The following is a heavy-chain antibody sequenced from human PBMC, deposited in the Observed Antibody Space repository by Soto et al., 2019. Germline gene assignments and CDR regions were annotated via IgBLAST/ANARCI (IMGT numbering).Heavy chain of an antibody. V-gene: IGHV3-21*01. CDR2: ISSSSSYI. Sequence: EVQLVESGGGLVKPGGSLRLSCAASGFTFSSYSMNWVRQAPGKGLEWVSSISSSSSYIYYADSVKGRFTISRDNAKNSLYLQMNSLRAEDTAVYYCARDGGYSGYPAWGYYSYGMDVWGQGTTVTVSS. CDR1: GFTFSSYS. CDR3: ARDGGYSGYPAWGYYSYGMDV. J-gene: IGHJ6*02. D-gene: IGHD5-12*01.